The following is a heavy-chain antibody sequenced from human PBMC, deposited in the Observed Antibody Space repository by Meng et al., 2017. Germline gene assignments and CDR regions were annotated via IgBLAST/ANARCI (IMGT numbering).Heavy chain of an antibody. Sequence: GGSLRLSCAVSGVSFSDSDIHWVRQASGKGLEWFGRIGTKPKSYAAAYAASVRGRFTISRDDSKNTAYLQMNSLKTEDTAVYYCTIYTSGQIWGQGTMVTVSS. CDR3: TIYTSGQI. V-gene: IGHV3-73*01. CDR1: GVSFSDSD. D-gene: IGHD6-19*01. J-gene: IGHJ3*02. CDR2: IGTKPKSYAA.